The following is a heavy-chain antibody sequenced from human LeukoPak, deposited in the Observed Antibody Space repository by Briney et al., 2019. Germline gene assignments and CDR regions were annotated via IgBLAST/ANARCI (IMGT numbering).Heavy chain of an antibody. D-gene: IGHD3-10*01. CDR1: GFTFSSYW. CDR3: ARFSGSNYVVY. J-gene: IGHJ4*02. V-gene: IGHV3-7*01. Sequence: GGSLRLSCAASGFTFSSYWMSWVRQAPGKGLEWVANIKQDGSEKYYVDSVKGRFTISRDNAKNSLYLQMTSLRAEDTAVYYCARFSGSNYVVYWGQGTLVTVSS. CDR2: IKQDGSEK.